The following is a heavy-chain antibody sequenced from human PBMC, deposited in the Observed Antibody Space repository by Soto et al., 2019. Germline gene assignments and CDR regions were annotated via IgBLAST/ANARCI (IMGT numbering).Heavy chain of an antibody. J-gene: IGHJ4*02. CDR1: GFTFSNYW. CDR3: ARVVALDFGDYFDH. CDR2: IMQDGSAK. Sequence: HPGGSLRLSCAASGFTFSNYWVSWVRQAPGKGLQWVANIMQDGSAKQYVDSVEGRFTISRDNAKNSLYLQMNSLRAEDTAVYYCARVVALDFGDYFDHWGQGTLVTVS. V-gene: IGHV3-7*01. D-gene: IGHD4-17*01.